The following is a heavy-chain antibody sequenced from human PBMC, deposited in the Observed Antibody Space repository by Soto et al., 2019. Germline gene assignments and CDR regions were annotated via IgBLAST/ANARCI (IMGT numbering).Heavy chain of an antibody. CDR3: TKADRGSCSGARCFPFDY. Sequence: GGSLRLSCAASGFTFDNFAMNWVRQAPGKGLEWVSTVTKNGADTWHAGSVKGRFAISRDNSDNTLYLQMNSLRAEDTAMYYCTKADRGSCSGARCFPFDYWGQGTLVTVSS. CDR2: VTKNGADT. D-gene: IGHD2-15*01. CDR1: GFTFDNFA. J-gene: IGHJ4*02. V-gene: IGHV3-23*01.